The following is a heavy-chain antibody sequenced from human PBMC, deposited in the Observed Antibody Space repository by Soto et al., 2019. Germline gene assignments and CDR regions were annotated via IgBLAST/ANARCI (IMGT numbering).Heavy chain of an antibody. J-gene: IGHJ6*02. CDR1: GFTFGDYG. V-gene: IGHV3-49*04. CDR2: IRSKAYGATT. CDR3: ARTDLITPYYYHGMDV. D-gene: IGHD3-16*01. Sequence: QLLESGGGLVQPGRPLRLSCTGSGFTFGDYGMSWVRQAPEKGLEWVGSIRSKAYGATTQYAASVKGRFTISRDDSESIAYLQINSLKTEDTAVYLCARTDLITPYYYHGMDVWGQGTTVIVSS.